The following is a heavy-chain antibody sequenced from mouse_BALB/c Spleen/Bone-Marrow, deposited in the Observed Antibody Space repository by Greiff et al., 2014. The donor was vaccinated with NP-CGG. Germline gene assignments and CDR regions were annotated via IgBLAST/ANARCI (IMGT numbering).Heavy chain of an antibody. D-gene: IGHD2-14*01. CDR2: INPYNGGT. J-gene: IGHJ1*01. CDR3: AREEGYDEGEYFDV. V-gene: IGHV1-18*01. CDR1: GYSFTGYT. Sequence: VQLKESGPELVKPGASMKISCKASGYSFTGYTMNWVKQSHGKNLEWIGLINPYNGGTSYNQKFKGEATLTVDKSSSTAYMELLSLTSEDSAVYYCAREEGYDEGEYFDVWGAGTTVTVSS.